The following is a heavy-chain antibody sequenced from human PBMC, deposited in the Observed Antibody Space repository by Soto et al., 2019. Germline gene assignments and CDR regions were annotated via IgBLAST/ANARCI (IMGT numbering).Heavy chain of an antibody. CDR2: INPSGGST. D-gene: IGHD6-19*01. Sequence: QVQLVQSGAEVKKPGASVKVSCKASGYTFTSYYMHWVRQAPGQGLEWMGIINPSGGSTSYAQKFQGRVTITRDTSTSTVYMELSSLRSEDTAVYYCARDPPRWQWLVRGDYWGQGTLVTVSS. V-gene: IGHV1-46*01. J-gene: IGHJ4*02. CDR1: GYTFTSYY. CDR3: ARDPPRWQWLVRGDY.